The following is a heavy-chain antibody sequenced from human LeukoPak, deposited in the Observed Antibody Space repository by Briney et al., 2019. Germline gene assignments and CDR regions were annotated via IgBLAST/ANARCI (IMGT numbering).Heavy chain of an antibody. J-gene: IGHJ6*03. V-gene: IGHV3-23*01. CDR2: ISGSGGTT. D-gene: IGHD2-2*01. CDR1: GFTFSNYA. Sequence: QPGGSLRLSCAASGFTFSNYAMTWVRQAPGKGLEWVSTISGSGGTTYYADSVKGRFTISRDNSKNTLYLQMNSLRADDTAVYYCAGQLLRHNYYYYYMDVWGKGTMVTASS. CDR3: AGQLLRHNYYYYYMDV.